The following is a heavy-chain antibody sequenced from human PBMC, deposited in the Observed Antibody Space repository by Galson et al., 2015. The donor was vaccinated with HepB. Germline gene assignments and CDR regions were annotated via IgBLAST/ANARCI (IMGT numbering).Heavy chain of an antibody. D-gene: IGHD3-22*01. J-gene: IGHJ4*02. CDR2: ISYDGSNK. CDR1: GFTFSSYG. CDR3: AKVYERYSSSWCEQLTYYYDSSGYYSLPVDY. Sequence: SLRLSCAASGFTFSSYGMHWVRQAPGKGLEWVAVISYDGSNKYYADSVKGRFTISRDNSKNTLYLQMNSLRAEDTAVYYCAKVYERYSSSWCEQLTYYYDSSGYYSLPVDYWGQGTLVTVSS. V-gene: IGHV3-30*18.